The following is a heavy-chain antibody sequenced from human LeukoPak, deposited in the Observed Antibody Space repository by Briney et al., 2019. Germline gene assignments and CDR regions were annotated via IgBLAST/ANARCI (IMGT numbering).Heavy chain of an antibody. Sequence: SETLSLTCSVSGASITSTTYYWGWIRRPPGKGLEWIGSISYSGTTFYSPSLESRVTISADTSKNQFSLSLRSVTAADTAVYYCARDLTTVTKGFDIWGQGTMVTVSS. CDR1: GASITSTTYY. CDR2: ISYSGTT. J-gene: IGHJ3*02. D-gene: IGHD4-17*01. V-gene: IGHV4-39*07. CDR3: ARDLTTVTKGFDI.